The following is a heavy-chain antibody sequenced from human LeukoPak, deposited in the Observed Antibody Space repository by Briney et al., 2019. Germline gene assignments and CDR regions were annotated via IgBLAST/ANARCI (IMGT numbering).Heavy chain of an antibody. V-gene: IGHV1-69*04. CDR1: GGTFSSYA. Sequence: ASVKVSCKASGGTFSSYAISWVRQAPGQGLEWMGRIIPIFGIANYAQKFQGRVTITADKSTSIAYMELSSLRSEDTAVYYCARGGLQAPGWFDPWGQGTLVTVSS. CDR2: IIPIFGIA. CDR3: ARGGLQAPGWFDP. J-gene: IGHJ5*02. D-gene: IGHD4-11*01.